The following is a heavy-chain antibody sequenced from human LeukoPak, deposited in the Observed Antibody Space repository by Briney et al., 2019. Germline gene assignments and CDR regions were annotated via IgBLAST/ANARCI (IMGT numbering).Heavy chain of an antibody. D-gene: IGHD3-22*01. J-gene: IGHJ5*02. Sequence: PGGSLRLSCAASGFIVGSYAMSWARQAPGKGLEWVSPISAGSGNTYYTDSVSGRFTISIDNSRNTLFMQMNSLRGDDTAVYYCARDRYDSDVYHWFAESWGQGTLVTVSP. CDR3: ARDRYDSDVYHWFAES. CDR2: ISAGSGNT. V-gene: IGHV3-23*01. CDR1: GFIVGSYA.